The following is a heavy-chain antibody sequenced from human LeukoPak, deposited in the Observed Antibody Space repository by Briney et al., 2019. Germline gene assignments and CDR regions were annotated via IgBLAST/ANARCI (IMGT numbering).Heavy chain of an antibody. Sequence: GGALRLSCAASGFTFSNYDMNWVRQAPGKGLEWVSHISGSSSTIYYADSVKGRFTISRDNAKNSLYLQMNSLRDEDTAVYYCARSFGYWGQGTLVTVSS. CDR2: ISGSSSTI. J-gene: IGHJ4*02. V-gene: IGHV3-48*02. D-gene: IGHD1-26*01. CDR3: ARSFGY. CDR1: GFTFSNYD.